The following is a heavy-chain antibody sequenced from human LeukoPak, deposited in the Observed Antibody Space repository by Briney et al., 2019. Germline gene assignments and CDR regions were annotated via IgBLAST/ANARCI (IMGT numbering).Heavy chain of an antibody. V-gene: IGHV3-7*04. Sequence: GGSLTLSCAASGFTFSNHRMNWVRQAPGKGREWAASVKEDGRETYYVDSVKGRFTISRDNAKNSLYLQMNSLRAEDTAVYYCARSFYGDADWGQGTLVTVSS. J-gene: IGHJ4*02. CDR1: GFTFSNHR. D-gene: IGHD4-17*01. CDR2: VKEDGRET. CDR3: ARSFYGDAD.